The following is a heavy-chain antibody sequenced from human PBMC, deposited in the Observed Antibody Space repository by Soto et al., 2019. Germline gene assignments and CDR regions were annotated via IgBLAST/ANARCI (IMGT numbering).Heavy chain of an antibody. J-gene: IGHJ1*01. D-gene: IGHD3-3*01. CDR3: AKADVCTILGEVIIFQH. V-gene: IGHV3-23*01. Sequence: QAGGSLRLSCAASGFTFSSYAMSWVRQAPGKGLEWVSAISGSGGRTYYADSVKGRFTISRDDSKNTLYLQMNSLRAEDTAVYYRAKADVCTILGEVIIFQHWGQGPMVTVSS. CDR1: GFTFSSYA. CDR2: ISGSGGRT.